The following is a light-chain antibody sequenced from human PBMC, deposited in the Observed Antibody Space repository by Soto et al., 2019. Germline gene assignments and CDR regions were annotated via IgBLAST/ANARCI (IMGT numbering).Light chain of an antibody. Sequence: QSVLTQPPSVSGAPGQRVTISCTGCSSDIGAGYDVYWYQQLPGKAPTLLIYGNTKRPSGVPDRFSGSRSGTSAYLAITGLQAEDEADYYCQSYDSSLRHYVFGTGTKLTVL. CDR3: QSYDSSLRHYV. CDR2: GNT. V-gene: IGLV1-40*01. CDR1: SSDIGAGYD. J-gene: IGLJ1*01.